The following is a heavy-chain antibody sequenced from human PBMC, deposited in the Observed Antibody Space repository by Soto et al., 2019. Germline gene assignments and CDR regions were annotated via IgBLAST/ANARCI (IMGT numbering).Heavy chain of an antibody. J-gene: IGHJ6*02. D-gene: IGHD6-13*01. V-gene: IGHV4-34*01. Sequence: QVQLQQWGAGLLKPSETLPLTCAVFGGSFSGYYWSWIRQPPGKGLEWIGEINHSGSTNYNPSLKSRVTRSVDTSKNQFSLKLSSVTAADTAVYYCARAGYSRYGGMDVWGQGTTVTVSS. CDR3: ARAGYSRYGGMDV. CDR2: INHSGST. CDR1: GGSFSGYY.